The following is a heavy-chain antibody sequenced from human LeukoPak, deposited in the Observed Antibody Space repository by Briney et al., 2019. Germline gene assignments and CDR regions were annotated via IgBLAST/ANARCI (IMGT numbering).Heavy chain of an antibody. V-gene: IGHV4-4*07. CDR3: ARDDFWSGYYDY. D-gene: IGHD3-3*01. Sequence: SETLSLTCTVSGGSISSYYWSWIRQPAGKGLEWIGGIYTSGTTNYNPSLKSRVTMSVDTSKNQFSLKLSTVTAADTAVYYCARDDFWSGYYDYWGQGTLVTVSS. CDR1: GGSISSYY. J-gene: IGHJ4*02. CDR2: IYTSGTT.